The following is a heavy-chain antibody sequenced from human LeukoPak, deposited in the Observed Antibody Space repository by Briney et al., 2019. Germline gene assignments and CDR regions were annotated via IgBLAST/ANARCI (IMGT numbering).Heavy chain of an antibody. J-gene: IGHJ5*02. Sequence: SETLSLTCTVSGGSISSYYWSWIRQPPGKGLEWIGYIYYSGSTNYNPSLKSRVTISVDTSKNQFSLKLSSVTAADTAVYYCAREMDRAWFDPRGQGTLVTVSS. D-gene: IGHD3/OR15-3a*01. V-gene: IGHV4-59*01. CDR1: GGSISSYY. CDR2: IYYSGST. CDR3: AREMDRAWFDP.